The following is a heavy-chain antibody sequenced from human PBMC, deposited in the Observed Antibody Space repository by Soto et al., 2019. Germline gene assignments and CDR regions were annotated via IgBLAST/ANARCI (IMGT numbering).Heavy chain of an antibody. J-gene: IGHJ4*02. D-gene: IGHD2-15*01. Sequence: PSATLSLTCPVSGCSIISLSYYWASIRQPPGKGLEWIGSIYYSGSTYYNPSLKSRVTISVDTSTNQFSLKLSSVTAADTAVYYCARHTPAISISDHWGQGTLVTVS. V-gene: IGHV4-39*01. CDR1: GCSIISLSYY. CDR3: ARHTPAISISDH. CDR2: IYYSGST.